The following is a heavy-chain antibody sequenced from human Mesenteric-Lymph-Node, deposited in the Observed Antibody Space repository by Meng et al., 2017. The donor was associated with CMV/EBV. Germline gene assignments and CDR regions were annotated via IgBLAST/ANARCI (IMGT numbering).Heavy chain of an antibody. Sequence: SCKASGGTFSSYAISWVRQAPGQGLEWMGRIIPILGIANYAQKFQGRVTITADKSTSTAYMELSSLRSEDTAVYYCARDSPNWNYGYWGQGTLVTVFS. CDR1: GGTFSSYA. V-gene: IGHV1-69*04. J-gene: IGHJ4*02. CDR3: ARDSPNWNYGY. D-gene: IGHD1-7*01. CDR2: IIPILGIA.